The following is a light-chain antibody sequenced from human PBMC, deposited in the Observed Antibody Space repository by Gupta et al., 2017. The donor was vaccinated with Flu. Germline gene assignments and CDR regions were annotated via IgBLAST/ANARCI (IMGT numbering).Light chain of an antibody. CDR2: AAS. J-gene: IGKJ1*01. V-gene: IGKV1-8*01. Sequence: AIRMTQSPSSFSASTGDRVTITCRASQGISSYLAWYQQKPGKAPKLLIYAASTVQSGVPSRFSGSGSGTDFTLTISGRQSEDFATYYCQQEDSCPRTFGQGTKVEIK. CDR3: QQEDSCPRT. CDR1: QGISSY.